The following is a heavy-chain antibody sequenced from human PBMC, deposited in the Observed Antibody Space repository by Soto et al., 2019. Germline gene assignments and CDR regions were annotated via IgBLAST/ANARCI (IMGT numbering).Heavy chain of an antibody. Sequence: VGSLRLSCAASGFTFSSYGMHWVRQAPGKGLEWVAVISYDGSNKYYADSVKGRFTISRDNSKNTLYLQMNSLRAEDTAVYYCAGYGGNSVFDYWGQGTLVTVSS. V-gene: IGHV3-30*03. J-gene: IGHJ4*02. CDR2: ISYDGSNK. CDR1: GFTFSSYG. D-gene: IGHD4-17*01. CDR3: AGYGGNSVFDY.